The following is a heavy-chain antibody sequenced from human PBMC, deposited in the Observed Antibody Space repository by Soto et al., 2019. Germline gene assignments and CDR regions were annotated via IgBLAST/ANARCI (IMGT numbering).Heavy chain of an antibody. V-gene: IGHV3-23*01. D-gene: IGHD6-19*01. Sequence: EVQLLESGGGLVQPGGSLRLSCAASGVTFSSYAMSWVRQAPGKGLEWVSAISGSGGSTYYADSVKGRFTISRDNSKNTLYLQMNSLRAEDTAVYYCAKDQSIAVAGDWYFDLWGRGTLVTVSS. CDR1: GVTFSSYA. CDR2: ISGSGGST. CDR3: AKDQSIAVAGDWYFDL. J-gene: IGHJ2*01.